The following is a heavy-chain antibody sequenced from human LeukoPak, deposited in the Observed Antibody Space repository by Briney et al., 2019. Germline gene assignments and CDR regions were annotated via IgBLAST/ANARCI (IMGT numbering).Heavy chain of an antibody. CDR3: AKDPNPFYDFWSGYK. J-gene: IGHJ4*02. Sequence: GGSLRLSCAASGFTFAGHTMTWLRQAPGKGLEWVSIIGGRDDRTYYADSVEGRFTISRDNSKNILYLRMSSLRAEDTAVYYCAKDPNPFYDFWSGYKWGQGTVVTVSS. V-gene: IGHV3-23*01. CDR1: GFTFAGHT. CDR2: IGGRDDRT. D-gene: IGHD3-3*01.